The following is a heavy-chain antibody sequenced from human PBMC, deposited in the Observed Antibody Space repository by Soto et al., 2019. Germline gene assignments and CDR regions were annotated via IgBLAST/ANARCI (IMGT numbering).Heavy chain of an antibody. CDR3: ARVYPSDTRYGYVGNNWFDP. V-gene: IGHV1-46*03. J-gene: IGHJ5*02. D-gene: IGHD3-16*01. CDR1: GYTFTSYS. CDR2: INPSGGST. Sequence: QVQLVQSGAEVKKPGASVKVSCKASGYTFTSYSMHWVRQAPGQGLEWMGIINPSGGSTSYAQKSQDSVTMARITSASTVYMGLISLRSEGTAVYYCARVYPSDTRYGYVGNNWFDPWGQGTLVTVSA.